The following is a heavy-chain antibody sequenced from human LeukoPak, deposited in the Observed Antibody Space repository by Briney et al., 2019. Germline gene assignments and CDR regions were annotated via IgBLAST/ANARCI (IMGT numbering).Heavy chain of an antibody. V-gene: IGHV3-9*01. D-gene: IGHD4-17*01. CDR2: ISWNSGSI. J-gene: IGHJ4*02. Sequence: PGGSLRLSCAASGFTFDDYAMHWVRQAPGKGLEWVSGISWNSGSIGYADSVKGRFTISRDNAKNSLYLQMNSLRAEDTALYYCAKDIGAMTTVTTFFDYWGQGTRVTVSS. CDR1: GFTFDDYA. CDR3: AKDIGAMTTVTTFFDY.